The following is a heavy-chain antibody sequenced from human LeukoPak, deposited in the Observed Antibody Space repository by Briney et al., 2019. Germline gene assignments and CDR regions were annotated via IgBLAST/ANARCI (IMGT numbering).Heavy chain of an antibody. Sequence: ASVKVSCKASGYTFTSYGISWVRQAPGQGLEWMGWISAYNGNTNYAQKLQGRVTMTTDTSTSTAYMELRSLRSDDTAVYYCATSAPKYCSGGSCYSTHDAFDIWGQGTMVTVSS. J-gene: IGHJ3*02. CDR3: ATSAPKYCSGGSCYSTHDAFDI. V-gene: IGHV1-18*01. CDR2: ISAYNGNT. CDR1: GYTFTSYG. D-gene: IGHD2-15*01.